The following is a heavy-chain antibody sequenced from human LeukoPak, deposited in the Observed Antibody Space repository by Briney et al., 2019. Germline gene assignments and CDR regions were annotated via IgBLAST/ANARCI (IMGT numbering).Heavy chain of an antibody. CDR2: MNPNSGNT. CDR1: GYPFTSYD. CDR3: ARSRGYTNPSDY. D-gene: IGHD2-2*02. V-gene: IGHV1-8*01. J-gene: IGHJ4*02. Sequence: ASVKVSCKASGYPFTSYDINWVRQATGQGLEWMGWMNPNSGNTGYVQEFQGRVTMTSSASISTAYMELSSLRSEDTAVYYCARSRGYTNPSDYWGQGTLVTVSS.